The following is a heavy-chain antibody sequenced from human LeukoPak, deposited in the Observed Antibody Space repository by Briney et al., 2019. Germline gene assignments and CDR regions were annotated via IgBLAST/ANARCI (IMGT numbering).Heavy chain of an antibody. CDR1: GGTFSSYA. CDR2: IIPILGIA. J-gene: IGHJ4*02. Sequence: SVTVSCKASGGTFSSYAISWVRQALGQGLEWMGRIIPILGIANYAQKFQGRVTITADKSTSTAYMELSSLRSEDTAVYYCARDVVPRFCTNGVCDRGGFDYWGQGTLVTVSS. D-gene: IGHD2-8*01. CDR3: ARDVVPRFCTNGVCDRGGFDY. V-gene: IGHV1-69*04.